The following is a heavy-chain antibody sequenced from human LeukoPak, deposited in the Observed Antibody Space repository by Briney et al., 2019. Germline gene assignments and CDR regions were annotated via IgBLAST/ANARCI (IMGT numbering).Heavy chain of an antibody. V-gene: IGHV1-2*02. D-gene: IGHD5-24*01. CDR1: RYTFTGYY. Sequence: ASVKVSCKASRYTFTGYYMHWVRQAPGQGLEWMGWINPNSGGTNYAQKFQGRVTMTRDTSISTAYMELSRLRSDDTAVYYCARVGDGYNSGGSFGYWGQGTLVTVSS. CDR2: INPNSGGT. J-gene: IGHJ4*02. CDR3: ARVGDGYNSGGSFGY.